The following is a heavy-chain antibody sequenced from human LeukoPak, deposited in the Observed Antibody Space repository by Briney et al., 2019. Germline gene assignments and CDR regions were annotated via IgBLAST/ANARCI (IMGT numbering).Heavy chain of an antibody. CDR3: ARTSNGSSWYNVGDYYYGMDV. D-gene: IGHD6-13*01. CDR1: GGPISSYY. Sequence: SETLSLTCTVSGGPISSYYWSWIRQPPGKGLEWIGYIYYSGSTNYNPSLKSRVTISVDTSKDQSSLKLSSVTAADTAVYYCARTSNGSSWYNVGDYYYGMDVWGQGTTVTVSS. J-gene: IGHJ6*02. CDR2: IYYSGST. V-gene: IGHV4-59*01.